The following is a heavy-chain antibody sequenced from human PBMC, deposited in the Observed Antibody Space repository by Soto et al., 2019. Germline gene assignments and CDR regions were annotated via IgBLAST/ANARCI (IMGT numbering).Heavy chain of an antibody. CDR3: AREGEMPYYYYGLDV. CDR1: GYTFTTYG. Sequence: ASVKVSCKASGYTFTTYGISWVRQAPGQGLEWMGWISGYNGHTKYAQKFQGRVTMTTDASTSTVYMDLRSLRSDDTAVYYCAREGEMPYYYYGLDVWGQGTTVTVSS. V-gene: IGHV1-18*01. J-gene: IGHJ6*02. CDR2: ISGYNGHT. D-gene: IGHD3-16*01.